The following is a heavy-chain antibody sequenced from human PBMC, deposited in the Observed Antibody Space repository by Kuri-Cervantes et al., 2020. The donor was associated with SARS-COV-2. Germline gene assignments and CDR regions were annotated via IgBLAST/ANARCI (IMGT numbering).Heavy chain of an antibody. J-gene: IGHJ4*02. Sequence: LRLSCTVSGGSISSSISSGDYYWSWIRQPPGKGLEWIGYIYYSGSTYYNPSLNSRVSISVDTSKNQFSLNLTSVTAADTAVYYCVRQSQLSYDFWSGYRPASYFESWGQGTLVTVSS. D-gene: IGHD3-3*01. CDR2: IYYSGST. CDR1: GGSISSSISSGDYY. CDR3: VRQSQLSYDFWSGYRPASYFES. V-gene: IGHV4-30-4*01.